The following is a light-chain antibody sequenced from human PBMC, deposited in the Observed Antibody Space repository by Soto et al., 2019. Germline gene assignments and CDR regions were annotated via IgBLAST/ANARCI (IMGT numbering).Light chain of an antibody. V-gene: IGKV2-28*01. CDR1: QSLLHSNGYYY. CDR3: MQALQTPFT. J-gene: IGKJ3*01. Sequence: DIVMTQSPLSLPVTPGEPASISCRSSQSLLHSNGYYYLDWYLQKPGQSPQLLIYLGSNRASGVPDRFSGSGSGTDFTLKISRVEAEDVGVYYFMQALQTPFTFGPGTKVDIK. CDR2: LGS.